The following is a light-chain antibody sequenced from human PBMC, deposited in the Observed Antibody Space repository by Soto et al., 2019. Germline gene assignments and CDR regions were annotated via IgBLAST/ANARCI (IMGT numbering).Light chain of an antibody. CDR3: QQVNSYPIT. V-gene: IGKV1-9*01. CDR1: QGIRSY. Sequence: DIQLTQSPSFLSASVGDRVTITCRASQGIRSYLAWYQQKPGRAPKLLMYIASTLQTGVPSRFSGSGSGTEFTLTITSLQPGDFATYYCQQVNSYPITFGQGTRLEIK. CDR2: IAS. J-gene: IGKJ5*01.